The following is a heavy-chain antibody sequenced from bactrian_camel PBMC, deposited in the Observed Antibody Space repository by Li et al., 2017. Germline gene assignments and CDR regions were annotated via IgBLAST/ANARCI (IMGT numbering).Heavy chain of an antibody. V-gene: IGHV3S53*01. CDR3: AARSTKSSCGIRSDFRY. CDR2: ISSTGTP. Sequence: HVQLVESGGGSVQSGGSLKLTCTASGYILMSCAMEWHRQAPGKERELVSSISSTGTPTYADSVKGRFIISVDNAENTLDLQMTNLKPEDTAIYYCAARSTKSSCGIRSDFRYWGQGTQVTVS. CDR1: GYILMSCA. J-gene: IGHJ6*01. D-gene: IGHD2*01.